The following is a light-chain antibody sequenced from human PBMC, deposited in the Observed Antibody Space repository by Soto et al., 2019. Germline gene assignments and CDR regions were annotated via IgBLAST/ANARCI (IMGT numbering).Light chain of an antibody. CDR3: QHRSNWPSWT. J-gene: IGKJ1*01. CDR1: HSFGTY. CDR2: DAS. V-gene: IGKV3-11*01. Sequence: ENVSTQSPGPPSLSPGERATLSWSASHSFGTYLAWYQQKPGQAPRLLIFDASKRDTGIPARFSGSGSGTDFALTISSLETEDLAVYYCQHRSNWPSWTFGAGTKVDIK.